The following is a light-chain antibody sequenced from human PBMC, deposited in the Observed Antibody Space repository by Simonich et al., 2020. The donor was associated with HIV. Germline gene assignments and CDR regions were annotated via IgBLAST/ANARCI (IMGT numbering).Light chain of an antibody. CDR2: DVN. V-gene: IGLV2-8*01. CDR3: NSHSSSTNVI. J-gene: IGLJ2*01. CDR1: SSDGGGSNY. Sequence: QSALTQPASVSGSPGQSLTISCTGTSSDGGGSNYVSWYQQHPGKAPKLMIYDVNKRPSGVPVRFSGSKSGNTASLTISGLQAEDEADYYCNSHSSSTNVIFGGGTKLTVL.